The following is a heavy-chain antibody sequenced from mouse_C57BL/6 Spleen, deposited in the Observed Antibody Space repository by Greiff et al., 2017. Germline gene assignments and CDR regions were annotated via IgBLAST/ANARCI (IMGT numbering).Heavy chain of an antibody. D-gene: IGHD1-1*01. CDR1: GYTFTSYW. CDR2: IHPNSGST. V-gene: IGHV1-64*01. Sequence: VQLQQPGAELVKPGASVKLSCKASGYTFTSYWMHWVKQRPGQGLEWIGMIHPNSGSTNYNEKFKSKATLTVDKSSSTAYMQLSSLTSEDSAVYYCARIPYYYGSSYDYAMDYWGQGTSVTVSS. CDR3: ARIPYYYGSSYDYAMDY. J-gene: IGHJ4*01.